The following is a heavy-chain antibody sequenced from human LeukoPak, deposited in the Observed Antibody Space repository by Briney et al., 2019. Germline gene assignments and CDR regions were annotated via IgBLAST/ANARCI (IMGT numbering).Heavy chain of an antibody. CDR2: INPNSGGT. J-gene: IGHJ5*02. V-gene: IGHV1-2*02. CDR1: GYTFTDYY. D-gene: IGHD2-21*01. CDR3: ARANRLDGAPYLIGP. Sequence: ASVKVSCKTSGYTFTDYYLHRVRQAPGQGLEWMGWINPNSGGTSSAQKFQGRFTMTRDTSITTVYMEVAWLTSEDTAIYYCARANRLDGAPYLIGPWGQGTLATVSS.